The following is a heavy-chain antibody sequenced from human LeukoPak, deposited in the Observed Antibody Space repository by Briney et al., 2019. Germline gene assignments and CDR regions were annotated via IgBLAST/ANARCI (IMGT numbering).Heavy chain of an antibody. V-gene: IGHV1-18*01. J-gene: IGHJ4*02. CDR3: ARVGLTWWDLPDF. CDR2: IRADNSNT. D-gene: IGHD1-26*01. CDR1: CNTLYNYG. Sequence: GSAKVFCKAFCNTLYNYGFIWVRQAPGKGLEWMGWIRADNSNTNYAQKLQERVTMTTDTSTTTAYLELRSLRSDDTAVYYCARVGLTWWDLPDFWGQGTLVTVSS.